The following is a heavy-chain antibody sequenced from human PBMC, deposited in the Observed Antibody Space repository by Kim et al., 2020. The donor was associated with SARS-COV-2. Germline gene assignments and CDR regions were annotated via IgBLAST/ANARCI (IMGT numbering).Heavy chain of an antibody. V-gene: IGHV3-23*01. CDR3: ARALYGGFDY. Sequence: VGSLRLSCAASEFTFSPYALSWVRQAPGKGLEVVSGISAGGGITSYADAVKGRFSISRDNSKDMLYMQMNNVRAEDTAVYWCARALYGGFDYWGQGILVT. D-gene: IGHD3-16*01. CDR2: ISAGGGIT. J-gene: IGHJ4*02. CDR1: EFTFSPYA.